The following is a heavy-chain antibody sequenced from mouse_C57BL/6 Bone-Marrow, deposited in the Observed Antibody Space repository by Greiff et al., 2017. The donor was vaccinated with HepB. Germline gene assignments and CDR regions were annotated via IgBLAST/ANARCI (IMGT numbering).Heavy chain of an antibody. CDR1: GFNIKDYY. CDR3: ARGCDYDPGFAY. V-gene: IGHV14-1*01. D-gene: IGHD2-4*01. Sequence: EVQLQQSGAELVRPGASVKLSCTASGFNIKDYYMHWVKQRPEQGLEWIGRIDPEDGDTEYAPKFQGKATMTADTSSNTAYLQLSSLTSEDTAVYYCARGCDYDPGFAYWGQGTLVTVSA. CDR2: IDPEDGDT. J-gene: IGHJ3*01.